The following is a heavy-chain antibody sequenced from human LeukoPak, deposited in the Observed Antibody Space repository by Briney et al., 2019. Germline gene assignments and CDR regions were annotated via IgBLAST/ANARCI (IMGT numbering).Heavy chain of an antibody. CDR1: GGSISSSNW. V-gene: IGHV4-4*02. D-gene: IGHD6-19*01. Sequence: SGTLSLTCAVSGGSISSSNWWSWVRQPPGKGLEWIGEIYHSGSTNYNPSLKSRVTISVDTSKNQFSLKLSSVTAADTAVYYCASPYSSGWYYFDYWGQGTLVTVSS. CDR2: IYHSGST. CDR3: ASPYSSGWYYFDY. J-gene: IGHJ4*02.